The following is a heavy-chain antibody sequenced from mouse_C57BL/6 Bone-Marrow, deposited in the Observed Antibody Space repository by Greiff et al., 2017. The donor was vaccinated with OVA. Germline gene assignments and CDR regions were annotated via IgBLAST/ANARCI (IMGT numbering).Heavy chain of an antibody. J-gene: IGHJ1*03. D-gene: IGHD3-3*01. V-gene: IGHV5-4*01. CDR2: ISDGGSYT. CDR1: GFTFSSYA. Sequence: EVMLVESGGGLVKPGGSLKLSCAASGFTFSSYAMSWVRQTPEKRLEWVATISDGGSYTYYPDNVKGRFTISRDNAKNNLYLQMSHLKSEDTAMYYCARETGGWDWNFDVWGTGTTVTVSS. CDR3: ARETGGWDWNFDV.